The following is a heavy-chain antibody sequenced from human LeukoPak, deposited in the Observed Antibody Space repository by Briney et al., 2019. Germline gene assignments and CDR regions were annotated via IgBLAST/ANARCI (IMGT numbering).Heavy chain of an antibody. D-gene: IGHD4-17*01. Sequence: PSQTLSLTCTVSGGSISSGNHYWTWIRQLPGKGLEWIGYIFYSGSTNYNPSLKSRVTISVDTSKNLFSLKLSSVAAADTAVYYCARHLGGSVTTPFDYWGQGTLVTVSS. V-gene: IGHV4-30-4*08. CDR3: ARHLGGSVTTPFDY. CDR1: GGSISSGNHY. J-gene: IGHJ4*02. CDR2: IFYSGST.